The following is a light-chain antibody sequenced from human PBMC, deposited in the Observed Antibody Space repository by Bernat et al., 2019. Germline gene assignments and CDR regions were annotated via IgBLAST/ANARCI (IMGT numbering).Light chain of an antibody. V-gene: IGKV1-33*01. CDR1: QDISNY. CDR2: DAS. CDR3: QHYDDVPLT. J-gene: IGKJ4*01. Sequence: DIQMTQSPSSLSASVGDRVTITCQASQDISNYLNWYQQRPGRAPKLLIYDASFLQPGFPSRFSGSGSGTTFTLTINSLQPEDFATYYCQHYDDVPLTFGGGTKVEIK.